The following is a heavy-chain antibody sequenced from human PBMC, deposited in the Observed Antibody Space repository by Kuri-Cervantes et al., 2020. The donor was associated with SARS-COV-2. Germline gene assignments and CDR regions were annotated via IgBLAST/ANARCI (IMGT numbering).Heavy chain of an antibody. Sequence: SETLSLTCTVSGGSISSGDYYWNWIRQPAGKGLEWIGRIYSAGDSNYNPSLKSRVTRSLDRSKNQFSLKLTSVTAADTAVYYCARDIVVVPAATLDFGYYYYYMDVWGKGTTVTVSS. CDR1: GGSISSGDYY. CDR3: ARDIVVVPAATLDFGYYYYYMDV. CDR2: IYSAGDS. J-gene: IGHJ6*03. D-gene: IGHD2-2*01. V-gene: IGHV4-61*02.